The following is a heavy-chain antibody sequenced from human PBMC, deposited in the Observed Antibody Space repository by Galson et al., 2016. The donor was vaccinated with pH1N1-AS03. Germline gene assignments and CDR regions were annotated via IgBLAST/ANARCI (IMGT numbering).Heavy chain of an antibody. D-gene: IGHD2-21*01. Sequence: SVKVSCKASGDSFSSYAFTWVRLAPGQGLEWMGGIIPTFGKPQYAQKFQGRVTLTADESTTTVYMDLSSLISDDTAMYYCARDGPGIVRANAHWGQGTLVTVSS. V-gene: IGHV1-69*13. CDR1: GDSFSSYA. CDR2: IIPTFGKP. J-gene: IGHJ1*01. CDR3: ARDGPGIVRANAH.